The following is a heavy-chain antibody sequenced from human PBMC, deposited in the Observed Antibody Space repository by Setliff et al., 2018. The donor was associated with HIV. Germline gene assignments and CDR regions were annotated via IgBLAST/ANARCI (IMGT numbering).Heavy chain of an antibody. CDR3: ARGLSFYDPGGFDY. Sequence: KTSETLSLTCTVSGGSISSYYWSWIRQPPGKGLEWIGYIYTSGSTNYNPSLKSRVTISVDTSKNQFSLKLSSVTAADTAVYYCARGLSFYDPGGFDYWGQGTLVT. J-gene: IGHJ4*02. D-gene: IGHD3-22*01. V-gene: IGHV4-4*09. CDR2: IYTSGST. CDR1: GGSISSYY.